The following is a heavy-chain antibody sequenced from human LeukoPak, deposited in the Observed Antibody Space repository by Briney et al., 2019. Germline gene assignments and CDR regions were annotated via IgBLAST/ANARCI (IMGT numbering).Heavy chain of an antibody. CDR1: GGSISSYY. D-gene: IGHD2-2*02. CDR2: IYTSGST. J-gene: IGHJ6*02. CDR3: ARGVVVVPAAIVGDYYYYYGMDV. Sequence: SETLSLTCTVSGGSISSYYWSWIRQPAGKGLEWIGRIYTSGSTNYNPSLKSRVTMSVDTSKNQSSLKLSSVTAADTAVYYCARGVVVVPAAIVGDYYYYYGMDVWGQGTTVTVSS. V-gene: IGHV4-4*07.